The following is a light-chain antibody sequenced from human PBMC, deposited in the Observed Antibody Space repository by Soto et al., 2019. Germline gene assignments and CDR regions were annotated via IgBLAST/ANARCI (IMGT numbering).Light chain of an antibody. CDR1: QSISNY. V-gene: IGKV1-39*01. Sequence: DIQMTQSPSSLSASVGDRVTITCRASQSISNYLNWYQQKPGKAPKLLIYAASSFHTGVPSRFSGSGSGTNFTLTITEIQPEDFATYYCQQSYSTPSITFGQGTRLEI. J-gene: IGKJ5*01. CDR3: QQSYSTPSIT. CDR2: AAS.